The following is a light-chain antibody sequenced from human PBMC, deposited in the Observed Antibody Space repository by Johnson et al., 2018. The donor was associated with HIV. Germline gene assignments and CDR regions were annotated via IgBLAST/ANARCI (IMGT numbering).Light chain of an antibody. CDR2: DNN. J-gene: IGLJ1*01. Sequence: QPVLTQPPSVSAAAGQKVTISCSGSSSNIGNNYVAWYQQVPGTAPKLLIYDNNRRPSGVPDRFSGSKSGTSATLGITGLQTGDEADYFCGTWANSLWTAFFGPGPTVTVL. CDR3: GTWANSLWTAF. V-gene: IGLV1-51*01. CDR1: SSNIGNNY.